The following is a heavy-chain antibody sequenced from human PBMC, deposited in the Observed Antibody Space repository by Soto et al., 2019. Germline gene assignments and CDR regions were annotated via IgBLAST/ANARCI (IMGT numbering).Heavy chain of an antibody. V-gene: IGHV3-48*01. Sequence: GGSLRLSCAASGFTFSSYSMNWVRQAPGKGLEWVSYISSSSSTIYYADSVKGRFTISRDNAKNSLYLQMNSLRAEDTAVYYCARVQWLALEGAFDYWGQGTLVTVSS. J-gene: IGHJ4*02. CDR1: GFTFSSYS. CDR3: ARVQWLALEGAFDY. CDR2: ISSSSSTI. D-gene: IGHD6-19*01.